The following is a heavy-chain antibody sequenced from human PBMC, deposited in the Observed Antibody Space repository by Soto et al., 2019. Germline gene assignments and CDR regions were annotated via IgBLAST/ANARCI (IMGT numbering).Heavy chain of an antibody. J-gene: IGHJ4*02. CDR2: IYYSGRT. CDR1: GGSISSYY. CDR3: ARRYGYRFDY. Sequence: QVQLQESGPGLVKPSETLSLTCTVSGGSISSYYWSWIRQPPGKGLEWIGYIYYSGRTNYNPPLKSRVTIAVDTSKNQSSLKLSSVTAADTAVYYCARRYGYRFDYWGQGTLVTVSS. D-gene: IGHD1-1*01. V-gene: IGHV4-59*08.